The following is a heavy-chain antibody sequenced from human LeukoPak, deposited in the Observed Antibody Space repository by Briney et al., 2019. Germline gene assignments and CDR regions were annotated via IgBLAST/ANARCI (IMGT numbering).Heavy chain of an antibody. V-gene: IGHV3-73*01. D-gene: IGHD3-3*01. CDR1: GFTFSGSA. CDR3: TSRSFGVVYNFDY. J-gene: IGHJ4*02. CDR2: IRSKANSYAT. Sequence: GGSLKLSCAASGFTFSGSAMHWVRQASGKGLEWVGRIRSKANSYATAYAASVKGRFTISRDDSKNTAYLQMNSLKTEDTAVYYCTSRSFGVVYNFDYWGQGTLVTVSS.